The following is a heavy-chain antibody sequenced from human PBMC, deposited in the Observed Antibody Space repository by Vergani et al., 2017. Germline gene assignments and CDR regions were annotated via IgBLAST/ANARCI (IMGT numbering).Heavy chain of an antibody. Sequence: QVQLVQSGAEVKKPGASVKVSCKASGYTFTSYGISWVRQPPGRGLDWMGWISGYTGITNYAQKLQGRVTMTIDTSTTTGFMEMRSLRSDDTAVYYCARDYCTGGSCYEDYWGQGTLVTVSS. D-gene: IGHD2-15*01. V-gene: IGHV1-18*01. CDR2: ISGYTGIT. CDR3: ARDYCTGGSCYEDY. CDR1: GYTFTSYG. J-gene: IGHJ4*02.